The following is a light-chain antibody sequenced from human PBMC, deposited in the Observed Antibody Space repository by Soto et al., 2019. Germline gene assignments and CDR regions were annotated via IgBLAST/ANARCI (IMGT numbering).Light chain of an antibody. Sequence: QSALTQPPSVSGAPGQRVTISCTGSSSNIGAGYDVHWYQQLPGTAPKLLIYGNSNRPSGVPDRFSGSKSGTSASLAITGLQAEDDAEYYCQSYASSLSGLVFGGGTKLTVL. J-gene: IGLJ3*02. CDR1: SSNIGAGYD. CDR3: QSYASSLSGLV. V-gene: IGLV1-40*01. CDR2: GNS.